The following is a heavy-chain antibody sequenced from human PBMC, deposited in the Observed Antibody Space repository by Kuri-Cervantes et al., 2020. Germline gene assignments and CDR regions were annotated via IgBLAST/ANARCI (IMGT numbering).Heavy chain of an antibody. Sequence: GESLKISCAASGFTFSSYGMHWVRQAPGKGLEWVAVISYDGSNKYYADSVKGRFTISRDNSKNTLYLQMNSLRAEDTAVYYCARDGKFDYDFWSGYFNKGYYGMDVWGQGTTVTVSS. J-gene: IGHJ6*02. CDR1: GFTFSSYG. V-gene: IGHV3-30*03. CDR2: ISYDGSNK. D-gene: IGHD3-3*01. CDR3: ARDGKFDYDFWSGYFNKGYYGMDV.